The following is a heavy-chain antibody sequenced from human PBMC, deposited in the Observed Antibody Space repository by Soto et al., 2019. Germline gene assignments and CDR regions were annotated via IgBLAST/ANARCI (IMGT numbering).Heavy chain of an antibody. CDR2: IYYSGST. D-gene: IGHD3-22*01. J-gene: IGHJ5*02. Sequence: SETLSLTCTVSGGSISSGDYYWSWIRQPPGKGLEWIGYIYYSGSTYYNPSLKSRVTISVDTSKNQFSLKLTSVTAADTAVYYCARQHYYDSSGYPNWFDPWGQGTLVTVSS. CDR3: ARQHYYDSSGYPNWFDP. CDR1: GGSISSGDYY. V-gene: IGHV4-30-4*01.